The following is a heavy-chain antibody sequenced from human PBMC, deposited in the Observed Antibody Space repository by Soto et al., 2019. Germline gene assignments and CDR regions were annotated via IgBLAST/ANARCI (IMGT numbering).Heavy chain of an antibody. D-gene: IGHD5-12*01. CDR3: ARDPGSGYDYYYYGMDV. J-gene: IGHJ6*02. V-gene: IGHV1-18*04. Sequence: ASVKVSCKASGYTFTSYGISWVRQAPGQGLEWMGWIGAYNGNTNYAQKLQGRVTMTTDTSTSTAYMELRSLRSDDTAVYYCARDPGSGYDYYYYGMDVWGQGTTVTVSS. CDR2: IGAYNGNT. CDR1: GYTFTSYG.